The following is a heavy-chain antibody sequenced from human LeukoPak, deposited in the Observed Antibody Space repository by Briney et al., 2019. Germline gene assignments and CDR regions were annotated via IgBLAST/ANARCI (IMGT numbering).Heavy chain of an antibody. CDR3: ARTDIVVVPAAISWFDP. Sequence: SQTLSLTCTVSGGSISSGGYYWSWIRQPPGKGLEWIGYTYYSGSTYYNPSLKSRVTISVDTSKNQFSLKLSSVTAADTAVYYCARTDIVVVPAAISWFDPWGQGTLVTVSS. D-gene: IGHD2-2*02. J-gene: IGHJ5*02. CDR1: GGSISSGGYY. V-gene: IGHV4-30-4*08. CDR2: TYYSGST.